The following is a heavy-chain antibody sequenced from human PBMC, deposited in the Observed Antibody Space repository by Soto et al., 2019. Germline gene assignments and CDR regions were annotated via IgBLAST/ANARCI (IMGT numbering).Heavy chain of an antibody. V-gene: IGHV3-30-3*01. CDR1: GFTFSIYA. CDR3: ANLLNVAAAGTPHYYGVDV. Sequence: VQLVESGGGVVQPGRSLRLYCAASGFTFSIYAMNWVRQAPGKGLEWVAFISFDGSKTYYADSVKGRFTISRDNSRNTVYLQMNNLRPGDAAVYHCANLLNVAAAGTPHYYGVDVWGQGTTVTVS. J-gene: IGHJ6*02. CDR2: ISFDGSKT. D-gene: IGHD6-13*01.